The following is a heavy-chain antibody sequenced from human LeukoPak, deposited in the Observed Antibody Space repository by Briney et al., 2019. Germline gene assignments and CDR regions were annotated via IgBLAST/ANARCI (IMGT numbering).Heavy chain of an antibody. D-gene: IGHD3-9*01. Sequence: GGSLRLSCAASGFTFSSYSMNWVRQAPGKGLEWVSSISSSSSYIYYADSVKGRFTISRDNAKNSLYLQMNSLRAEDTAVYYCARVGVLRYFDWMVDYWGQGTLVTVSS. V-gene: IGHV3-21*01. J-gene: IGHJ4*02. CDR2: ISSSSSYI. CDR1: GFTFSSYS. CDR3: ARVGVLRYFDWMVDY.